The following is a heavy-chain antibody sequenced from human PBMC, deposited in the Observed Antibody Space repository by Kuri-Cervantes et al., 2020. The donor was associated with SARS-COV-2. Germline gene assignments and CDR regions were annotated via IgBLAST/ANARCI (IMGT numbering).Heavy chain of an antibody. CDR3: ATPVNCSGGSCYSQFDY. V-gene: IGHV5-10-1*01. Sequence: GESLKISCKGSGYSFTSYWISWVRQMPGKGLEWMGRIDPSDSYTNYSPSFQGHVTISADESISTAYLQWSSLKASDTAMYYCATPVNCSGGSCYSQFDYWGQGTLVTVSS. CDR1: GYSFTSYW. D-gene: IGHD2-15*01. J-gene: IGHJ4*02. CDR2: IDPSDSYT.